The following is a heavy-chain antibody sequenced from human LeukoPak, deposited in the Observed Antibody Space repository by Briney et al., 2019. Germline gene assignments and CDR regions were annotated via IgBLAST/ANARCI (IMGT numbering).Heavy chain of an antibody. CDR2: IYTSGST. J-gene: IGHJ5*02. D-gene: IGHD6-19*01. CDR3: ARDPLAVAGISPNWFDP. Sequence: PSETLSLTCTLSGGSISRYYWSWLRQPAGKGLEWNGRIYTSGSTTYNPSLKSRVTMSVDTSKNQFSLKLSSVTAADTAVYYCARDPLAVAGISPNWFDPWGQGTLVTVSS. V-gene: IGHV4-4*07. CDR1: GGSISRYY.